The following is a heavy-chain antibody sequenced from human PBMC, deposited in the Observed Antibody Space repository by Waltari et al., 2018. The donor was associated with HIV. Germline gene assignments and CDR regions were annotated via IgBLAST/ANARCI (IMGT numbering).Heavy chain of an antibody. CDR1: GFTFSSYG. CDR2: RWYDGSNK. J-gene: IGHJ4*02. CDR3: ARDPTLVGATPLLDY. Sequence: QVQLVESGGGVVQPGRSLRLSCAASGFTFSSYGMHWVRQVPGKGLEWVAVRWYDGSNKYYADSVKGRFTISRDNSKNTLYLQMNSLRAEDTAVYYCARDPTLVGATPLLDYWGQGTLVTVSS. V-gene: IGHV3-33*01. D-gene: IGHD1-26*01.